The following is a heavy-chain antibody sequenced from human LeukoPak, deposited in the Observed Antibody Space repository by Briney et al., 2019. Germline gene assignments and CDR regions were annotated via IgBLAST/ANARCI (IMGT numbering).Heavy chain of an antibody. CDR3: ARDSGRFDVFDI. CDR2: ISYDGANK. Sequence: GWSLRLSCAASGFTFSSYAMHWVRQAPGKGLDWVAVISYDGANKYYADSVKGRFTVSRDNSNNTLYLQMNSLRAEDTAVYYCARDSGRFDVFDIWGQGTMVTVSS. CDR1: GFTFSSYA. J-gene: IGHJ3*02. D-gene: IGHD3-10*01. V-gene: IGHV3-30-3*01.